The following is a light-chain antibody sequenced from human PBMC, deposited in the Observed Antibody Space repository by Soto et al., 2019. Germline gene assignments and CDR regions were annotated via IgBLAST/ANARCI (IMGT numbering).Light chain of an antibody. J-gene: IGLJ1*01. CDR2: EVS. Sequence: QSALTQPASVSGSPGQSITISCTGTSSDIGAYNYVSWYQQHPGKAPKLMIYEVSYRPSGVSNRFSGSKSGNTASLTISGLQAEDEADYYCCSYSSSSTFYVFGTGTKLTVL. CDR1: SSDIGAYNY. V-gene: IGLV2-14*01. CDR3: CSYSSSSTFYV.